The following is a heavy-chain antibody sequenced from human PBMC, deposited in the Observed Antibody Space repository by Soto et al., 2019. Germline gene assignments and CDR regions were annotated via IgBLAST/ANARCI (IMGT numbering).Heavy chain of an antibody. CDR3: ARDNSGSYYYYYYGMDV. CDR1: GYTFTSYA. J-gene: IGHJ6*02. V-gene: IGHV1-3*01. D-gene: IGHD1-26*01. Sequence: ASVKVSCKASGYTFTSYAMHWVRQAPGQRLEWMGWINAGNGNTKYSKKFQGRVTITRDTSASTAYMELSSLRSEDTAVYYCARDNSGSYYYYYYGMDVWGQGTTVTVSS. CDR2: INAGNGNT.